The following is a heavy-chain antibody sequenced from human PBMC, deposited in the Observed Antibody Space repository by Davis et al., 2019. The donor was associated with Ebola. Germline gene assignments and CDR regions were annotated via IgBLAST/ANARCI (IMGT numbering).Heavy chain of an antibody. J-gene: IGHJ4*02. CDR1: GDRVSSGG. D-gene: IGHD5-12*01. CDR3: ARGWLRGYLDY. Sequence: HSQTLSLTCAISGDRVSSGGWNWIRHSPTRGLEWLGRAYYTSKWNNDYAVSVRSRITINPDTSKNQFSLQLNSVTPEDTAVYYCARGWLRGYLDYWGQGILVTVSS. CDR2: AYYTSKWNN. V-gene: IGHV6-1*01.